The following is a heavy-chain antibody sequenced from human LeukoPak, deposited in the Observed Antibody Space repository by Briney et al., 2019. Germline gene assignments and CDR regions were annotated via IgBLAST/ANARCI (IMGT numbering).Heavy chain of an antibody. CDR2: IRSNTNNYAT. D-gene: IGHD3/OR15-3a*01. V-gene: IGHV3-73*01. CDR1: GFTFSGST. Sequence: GGSLRLSCAASGFTFSGSTMHWVRQASGKGLEWVGRIRSNTNNYATACAASVRGRFTISRDDSKNTAYLQMHSLKIEDTAVYYCTRHVDFWTGYYTGTYWFDSWGQGTLVTVSS. CDR3: TRHVDFWTGYYTGTYWFDS. J-gene: IGHJ5*01.